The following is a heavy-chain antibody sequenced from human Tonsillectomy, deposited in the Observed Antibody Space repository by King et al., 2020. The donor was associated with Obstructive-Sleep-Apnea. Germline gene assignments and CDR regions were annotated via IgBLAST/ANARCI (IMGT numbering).Heavy chain of an antibody. V-gene: IGHV3-30*04. CDR3: ARDPPYSNSWGWLDP. Sequence: HVQLVESGGGVVQPGRSLRLSCAASGFTFSTYAIHWVRQAPGKGLEWVAVISSDGSNKFYADSVKGRFTISRDNSKNTLYLQMNSLRVEDTAVYYCARDPPYSNSWGWLDPWGQGTLVTVSS. D-gene: IGHD5-12*01. CDR1: GFTFSTYA. J-gene: IGHJ5*02. CDR2: ISSDGSNK.